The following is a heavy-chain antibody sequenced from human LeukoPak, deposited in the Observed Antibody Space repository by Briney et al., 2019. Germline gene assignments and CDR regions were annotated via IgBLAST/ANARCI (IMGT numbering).Heavy chain of an antibody. Sequence: SVKVSCKASGGTFSSYAISWVRQAPGQGLEWMGGIIPIFGTANYAQKFQGRVTITTDESTSTAYMGLSSLRSEDTAVYYCARDHDILTGYLDYWGQGTLVTVSS. D-gene: IGHD3-9*01. CDR3: ARDHDILTGYLDY. CDR2: IIPIFGTA. CDR1: GGTFSSYA. J-gene: IGHJ4*02. V-gene: IGHV1-69*05.